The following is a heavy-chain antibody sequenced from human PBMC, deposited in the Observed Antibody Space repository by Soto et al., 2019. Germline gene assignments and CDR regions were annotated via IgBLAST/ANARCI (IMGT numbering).Heavy chain of an antibody. V-gene: IGHV5-51*01. CDR2: IYPGDSDT. J-gene: IGHJ6*02. D-gene: IGHD4-4*01. CDR3: ARRIRNYYYYHGLDV. Sequence: PXESLNVSWQCSGYNFTSYWSGLVLQMPWKGLEWMGIIYPGDSDTRYNPSFQGQVTISVDKSINTAYLQWSSLKASDTAMYYCARRIRNYYYYHGLDVWGQGTTVTVSS. CDR1: GYNFTSYW.